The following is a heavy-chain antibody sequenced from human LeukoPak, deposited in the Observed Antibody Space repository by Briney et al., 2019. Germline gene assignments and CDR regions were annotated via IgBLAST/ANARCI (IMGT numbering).Heavy chain of an antibody. Sequence: GGSLRLSCAASGFTFSSYGMHWVRQAPGKGLEWVAVIWYDGSNKYYADSVKGRFTIFRDNSKNTLYLQMNSLRAEDTAVYYCARVPYYYDSSFYYYYYGMDVWGQGTTVTVSS. J-gene: IGHJ6*02. D-gene: IGHD3-22*01. V-gene: IGHV3-33*01. CDR2: IWYDGSNK. CDR3: ARVPYYYDSSFYYYYYGMDV. CDR1: GFTFSSYG.